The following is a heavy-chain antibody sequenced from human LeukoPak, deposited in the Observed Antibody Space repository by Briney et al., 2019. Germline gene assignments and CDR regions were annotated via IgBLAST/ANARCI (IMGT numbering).Heavy chain of an antibody. CDR3: ARDSKIGRFGELPPY. V-gene: IGHV3-30-3*01. J-gene: IGHJ4*02. CDR2: ISYDGSNK. CDR1: GFTFSSYA. Sequence: GRSLRLSCAAYGFTFSSYAMHWVRQAPGKGLEWVAGISYDGSNKYYADSVKGRFTISRDNSKNTLYLQMNSLRAEDTAVYYCARDSKIGRFGELPPYWGQGTLVTVSS. D-gene: IGHD3-10*01.